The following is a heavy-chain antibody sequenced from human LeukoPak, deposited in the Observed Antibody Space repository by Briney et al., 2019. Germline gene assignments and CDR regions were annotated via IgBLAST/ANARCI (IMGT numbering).Heavy chain of an antibody. J-gene: IGHJ2*01. D-gene: IGHD6-13*01. CDR2: IYYSGNT. Sequence: PAGTLTLTCAVSGDTVSSGRLYWTWIRQPPGKGLESIGYIYYSGNTNYNTSIKSRATISVDTSKHKFSLKLSSLTAADTAVYYCARDAAPGYSDWYFDLWGRGTLVTVSS. CDR3: ARDAAPGYSDWYFDL. CDR1: GDTVSSGRLY. V-gene: IGHV4-61*01.